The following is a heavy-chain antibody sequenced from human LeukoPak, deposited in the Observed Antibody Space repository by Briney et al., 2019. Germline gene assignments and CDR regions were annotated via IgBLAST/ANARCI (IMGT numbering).Heavy chain of an antibody. J-gene: IGHJ6*03. D-gene: IGHD6-6*01. CDR1: GFTFSSYA. Sequence: PGGSLRLSCAASGFTFSSYAMHWVRQAPGKGLEWVAVISYDGSNKYYADSVKGRFTISRDNSKNTLYLQMNSLRAEDTAVYYCARENIAARNLYYYYYYMDVWGKGTTVTVSS. CDR2: ISYDGSNK. V-gene: IGHV3-30*01. CDR3: ARENIAARNLYYYYYYMDV.